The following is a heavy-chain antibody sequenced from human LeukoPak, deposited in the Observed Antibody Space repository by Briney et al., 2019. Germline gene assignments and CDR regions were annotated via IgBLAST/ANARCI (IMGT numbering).Heavy chain of an antibody. D-gene: IGHD3-22*01. CDR3: AVDSSGHHDAFDI. CDR2: IVVGSGNT. CDR1: GFTFTSSA. V-gene: IGHV1-58*02. J-gene: IGHJ3*02. Sequence: EASVKVSCKASGFTFTSSAMQWVRQARGQRLEWIGWIVVGSGNTNYAQKFQERVTITRDMSTSTAYMELSSLRSGDTAVYYCAVDSSGHHDAFDIWGQGTMVTVSS.